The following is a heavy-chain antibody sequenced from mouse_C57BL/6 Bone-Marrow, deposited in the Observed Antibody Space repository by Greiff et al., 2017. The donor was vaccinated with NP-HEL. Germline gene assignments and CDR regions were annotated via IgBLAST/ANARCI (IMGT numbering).Heavy chain of an antibody. Sequence: EVQGVESGGDLVKPGGSLKLSCAASGFTFSSYGMSWVRQTPDKRLEWVATISSGGSYTYYPDSVKGRFTISRDNAKNTLYLQMSSLKSEDTAMYYCARHLRLFYWGQGTLVTVSA. CDR3: ARHLRLFY. J-gene: IGHJ3*01. CDR2: ISSGGSYT. D-gene: IGHD1-1*01. CDR1: GFTFSSYG. V-gene: IGHV5-6*01.